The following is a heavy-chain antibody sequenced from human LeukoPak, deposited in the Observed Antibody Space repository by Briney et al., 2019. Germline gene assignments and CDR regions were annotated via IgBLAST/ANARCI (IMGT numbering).Heavy chain of an antibody. J-gene: IGHJ3*02. D-gene: IGHD5-12*01. CDR1: GYSFTSYW. CDR3: ARADPREWLPTDAFDI. CDR2: IYPGDSDT. Sequence: GESLKISCKGSGYSFTSYWIGWVRQMPGKGLEWMGIIYPGDSDTRYSPSFQGQVTISADKSISTAYLQWSSLKASDTAMYYCARADPREWLPTDAFDIWGQGTMVTVSS. V-gene: IGHV5-51*01.